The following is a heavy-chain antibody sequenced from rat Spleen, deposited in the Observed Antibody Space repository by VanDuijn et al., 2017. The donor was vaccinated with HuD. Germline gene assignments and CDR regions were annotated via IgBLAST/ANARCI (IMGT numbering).Heavy chain of an antibody. V-gene: IGHV5-25*01. CDR1: GFTFSNYD. D-gene: IGHD1-9*01. CDR3: ARRHYGYTDYFDY. CDR2: ISSDGGNT. Sequence: EVQLVESGGGLVQPGRSLKLSCAASGFTFSNYDMAWVRQAPTRGLEWVASISSDGGNTYYRDSVRGRFTISRDDARSSLYLQMDSLRSEDTATYYCARRHYGYTDYFDYWGQGTLVTVSS. J-gene: IGHJ3*01.